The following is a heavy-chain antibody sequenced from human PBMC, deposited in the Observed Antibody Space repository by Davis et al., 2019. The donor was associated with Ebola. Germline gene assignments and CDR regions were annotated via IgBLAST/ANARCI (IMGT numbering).Heavy chain of an antibody. D-gene: IGHD1-1*01. J-gene: IGHJ6*02. Sequence: AASVKVSCRASGGTFSSDGISWVRQAPGQGLEWMGRIISIVGIANYAPKFQGRVTITADKSTSTANVEVSSLRSGDTAVYYCARGGTWNLDYGMDVWGQGTTVTVSS. CDR2: IISIVGIA. CDR3: ARGGTWNLDYGMDV. V-gene: IGHV1-69*04. CDR1: GGTFSSDG.